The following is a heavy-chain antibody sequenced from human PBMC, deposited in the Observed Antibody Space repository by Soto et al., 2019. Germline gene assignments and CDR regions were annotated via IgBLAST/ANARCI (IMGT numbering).Heavy chain of an antibody. CDR3: ARVGRYYYDSVAAFDI. V-gene: IGHV1-2*04. J-gene: IGHJ3*02. CDR2: INPNSGGT. D-gene: IGHD3-22*01. CDR1: GYTFTGYY. Sequence: ALVKVSCKASGYTFTGYYMHWVRQAPGQGLEWMGWINPNSGGTNYAQKFQGWVTMTRDTSISTAYMELSRLRSDDTAVYYCARVGRYYYDSVAAFDIWGQGTMVTVSS.